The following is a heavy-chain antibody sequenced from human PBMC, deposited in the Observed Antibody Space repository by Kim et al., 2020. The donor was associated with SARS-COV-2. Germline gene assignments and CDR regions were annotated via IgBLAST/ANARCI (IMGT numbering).Heavy chain of an antibody. CDR2: LYSGGHT. Sequence: GGSLRLSCVASGFTVSSNYMTWVRQAPGKGLEWVSLLYSGGHTFYADSVKGRFTISRDNSKNTLYLQMDRLRVDDTAVYYCARGVAARYYGGFFDYWGQVTLVTVSS. V-gene: IGHV3-66*02. CDR1: GFTVSSNY. CDR3: ARGVAARYYGGFFDY. D-gene: IGHD3-10*01. J-gene: IGHJ4*02.